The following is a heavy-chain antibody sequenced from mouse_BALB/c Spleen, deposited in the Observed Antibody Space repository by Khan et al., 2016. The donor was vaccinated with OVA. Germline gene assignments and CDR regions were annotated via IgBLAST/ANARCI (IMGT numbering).Heavy chain of an antibody. D-gene: IGHD4-1*01. CDR3: ASHLTGSFVY. CDR1: GFTFSSYS. V-gene: IGHV5-6*01. J-gene: IGHJ3*01. Sequence: EVELVESGGDLVKPGGSLKLSCAASGFTFSSYSMSWVRQTPDKRLEWVTTISSVGDYTYYPDSVKGRFTISRDNAKNTLYLQMSSLKSEDTAMYCHASHLTGSFVYWGQGTLVTVSA. CDR2: ISSVGDYT.